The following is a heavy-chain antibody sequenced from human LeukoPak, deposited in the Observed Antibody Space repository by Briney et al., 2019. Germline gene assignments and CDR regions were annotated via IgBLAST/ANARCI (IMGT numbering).Heavy chain of an antibody. J-gene: IGHJ2*01. Sequence: TGGSLRLSCAASGFTFDDCGMSWARQAPGKWLEWVSGINWNGGGTGYADSVNGGLTISRDNAKNSLYIQMNSLISKDTAFYYCARGWLRINWYFDLWGRGTLVTVSS. CDR1: GFTFDDCG. D-gene: IGHD5-12*01. CDR2: INWNGGGT. CDR3: ARGWLRINWYFDL. V-gene: IGHV3-20*04.